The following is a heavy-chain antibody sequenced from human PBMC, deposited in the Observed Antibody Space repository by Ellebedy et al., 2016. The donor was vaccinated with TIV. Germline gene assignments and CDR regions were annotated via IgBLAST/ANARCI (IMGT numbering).Heavy chain of an antibody. CDR2: INQDGSDK. CDR3: ATDGSYGDYRSPTHAFVM. V-gene: IGHV3-7*01. J-gene: IGHJ3*02. Sequence: GGSLRLSCAASGFTFNSYWMTWVRQAPGKGLEGVANINQDGSDKYYVDSLRGRFTISRDNAKNSVYLQMNSLRGEDTAVYYCATDGSYGDYRSPTHAFVMWGQGTLVTVSS. D-gene: IGHD4-17*01. CDR1: GFTFNSYW.